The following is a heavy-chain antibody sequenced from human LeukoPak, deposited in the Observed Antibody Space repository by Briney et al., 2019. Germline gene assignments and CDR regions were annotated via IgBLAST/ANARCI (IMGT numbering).Heavy chain of an antibody. Sequence: SETLSLTCDVSGDSITNTNWWNWVRQSPGKGLKWIGYIYYSGSTNYNPSLKSRVTISVDTSKNQFSLKLSSVTAADTAVYYCARPEYSGSYCVWGQGTLVTVSS. D-gene: IGHD1-26*01. V-gene: IGHV4-4*02. J-gene: IGHJ4*02. CDR1: GDSITNTNW. CDR2: IYYSGST. CDR3: ARPEYSGSYCV.